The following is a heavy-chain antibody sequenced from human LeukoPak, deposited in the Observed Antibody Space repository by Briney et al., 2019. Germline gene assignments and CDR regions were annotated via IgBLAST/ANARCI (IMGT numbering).Heavy chain of an antibody. D-gene: IGHD3-10*01. Sequence: PGGSLRLSCAASGFTFSSYWMSWVRQAPGKGLEGVANIKQDGSEKYYVDSVKGRFTISRDNAKNSLYLQMNSLRAEDTAVYYCARKHYGSGSYFHDYWGQGTLVTVSS. CDR3: ARKHYGSGSYFHDY. V-gene: IGHV3-7*03. CDR1: GFTFSSYW. CDR2: IKQDGSEK. J-gene: IGHJ4*02.